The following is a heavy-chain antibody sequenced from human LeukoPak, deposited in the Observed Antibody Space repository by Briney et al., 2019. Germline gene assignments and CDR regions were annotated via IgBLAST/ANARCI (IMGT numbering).Heavy chain of an antibody. CDR1: GGSISSSSYY. Sequence: SETLSLTCTVPGGSISSSSYYWGWIRQPPGKGLEWIGSIYYSGSTYYNPSLKSRVTISVDTSENQFSLKLSSVTAADTAVYYCARQRMMTYYYDSSGYYYAFDYWGQGTLVTVSS. J-gene: IGHJ4*02. CDR2: IYYSGST. CDR3: ARQRMMTYYYDSSGYYYAFDY. V-gene: IGHV4-39*01. D-gene: IGHD3-22*01.